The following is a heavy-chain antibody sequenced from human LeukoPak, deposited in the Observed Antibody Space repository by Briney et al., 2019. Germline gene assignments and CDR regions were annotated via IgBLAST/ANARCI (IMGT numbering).Heavy chain of an antibody. CDR2: ISGSGGST. V-gene: IGHV3-23*01. D-gene: IGHD3-3*01. J-gene: IGHJ4*02. Sequence: PGGSLRLSCAASGFTFSSYSMNWVRQAPGKGLEWVSAISGSGGSTYYADSVKGRFTISRDNSKNTLYLQMNSLRAEDTAVYYCAKDRQARVEWLSHWGQGTLVTVSS. CDR3: AKDRQARVEWLSH. CDR1: GFTFSSYS.